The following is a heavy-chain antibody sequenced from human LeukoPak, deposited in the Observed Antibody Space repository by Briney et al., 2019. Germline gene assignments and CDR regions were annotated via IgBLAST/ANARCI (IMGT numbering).Heavy chain of an antibody. V-gene: IGHV4-39*01. J-gene: IGHJ5*02. CDR3: ARQSYCSSTSCFTWFDP. CDR1: GGSISSASDN. Sequence: SETLSLTCTVSGGSISSASDNWGWIRQPPGKGLERIGSIYYSVSTYYNPPLKSRVTISVDTSKNQFSLKLSSVTAADTAVYFCARQSYCSSTSCFTWFDPWGQGTLVTVSS. CDR2: IYYSVST. D-gene: IGHD2-2*01.